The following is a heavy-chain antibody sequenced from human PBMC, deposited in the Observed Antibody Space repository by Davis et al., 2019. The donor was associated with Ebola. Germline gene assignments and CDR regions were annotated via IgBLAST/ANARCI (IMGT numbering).Heavy chain of an antibody. J-gene: IGHJ6*02. CDR1: GFTFSSYG. CDR2: ISYDGSNK. CDR3: ARDRVTVGATGPNYYGMDV. D-gene: IGHD1-26*01. V-gene: IGHV3-30*03. Sequence: GGSLRLSCAASGFTFSSYGMHWVRQAPGKGLEWVAVISYDGSNKYYADSVKGRFTISRHNSKNTLYLQMNSLRAEDTAVYYCARDRVTVGATGPNYYGMDVWGQGTTVTVSS.